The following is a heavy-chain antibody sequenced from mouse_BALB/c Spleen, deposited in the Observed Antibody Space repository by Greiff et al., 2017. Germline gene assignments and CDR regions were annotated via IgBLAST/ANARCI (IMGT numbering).Heavy chain of an antibody. CDR1: GYSITSDYA. CDR2: ISYSGST. CDR3: VRGYNFDY. D-gene: IGHD2-14*01. J-gene: IGHJ2*01. V-gene: IGHV3-2*02. Sequence: EVKLQESGPGLVKPSQSLSLTCTVTGYSITSDYAWNWIRQFPGNKLEWMGYISYSGSTSYNPSLKSRISITRDTSKNQFFLQLNSVTTEDTATYYCVRGYNFDYRGQGTTLTVSP.